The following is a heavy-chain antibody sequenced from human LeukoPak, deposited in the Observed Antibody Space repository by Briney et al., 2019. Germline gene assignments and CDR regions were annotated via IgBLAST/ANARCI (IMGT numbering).Heavy chain of an antibody. CDR3: ARRLYDSSGYYLDY. D-gene: IGHD3-22*01. J-gene: IGHJ4*02. V-gene: IGHV5-51*01. CDR2: IYPGESDA. CDR1: GYSFTSYS. Sequence: GESLKISCKGSGYSFTSYSIGWVRQMPGKGLEWMGIIYPGESDARYRPSFQGQVTISADKSISTAYLQWSSLKASDTAMYYCARRLYDSSGYYLDYWGQGTLVTVSS.